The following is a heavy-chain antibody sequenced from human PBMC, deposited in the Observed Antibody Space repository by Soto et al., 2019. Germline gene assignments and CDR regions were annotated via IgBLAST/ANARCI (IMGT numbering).Heavy chain of an antibody. Sequence: EAQLLESGGGLVQPGGSLRLSCAASGFTFSRYAMSWVRQAPGKGLEWVSTVTGGGHTTYNADSVNGRFTISRDNSKNTLYLQMNNLRAEETAIYYCASSSGDLDVYGMDIWGPGTTVTVSS. CDR1: GFTFSRYA. CDR3: ASSSGDLDVYGMDI. CDR2: VTGGGHTT. V-gene: IGHV3-23*01. J-gene: IGHJ6*02. D-gene: IGHD3-10*01.